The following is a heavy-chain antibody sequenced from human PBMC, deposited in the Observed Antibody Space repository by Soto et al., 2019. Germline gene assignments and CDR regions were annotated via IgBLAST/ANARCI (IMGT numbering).Heavy chain of an antibody. CDR2: IDPKSGDT. Sequence: GASVKVSCKASEYSFTGHYLHWVRQAPGQGLEWMGWIDPKSGDTKYAPKFRDRVTMTSDTSINTAYMDLINLRYDDTAVYYCARDYGKSGYDYWGQGTLVTVSS. CDR1: EYSFTGHY. J-gene: IGHJ4*02. D-gene: IGHD3-3*01. CDR3: ARDYGKSGYDY. V-gene: IGHV1-2*02.